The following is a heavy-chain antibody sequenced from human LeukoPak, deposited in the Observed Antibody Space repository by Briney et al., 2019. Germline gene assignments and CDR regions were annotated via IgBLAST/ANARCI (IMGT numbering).Heavy chain of an antibody. D-gene: IGHD6-19*01. Sequence: SETLSLTCTVSGGSISSSSYYWGWIRQPPGKGLEWIGSIYYSGSTYYNPSLKSRVTISVDTSKNQFSLKLSSVTAADTAVYYCARHTYSSGWHDAFDIWGQGTMVTVSS. V-gene: IGHV4-39*07. CDR1: GGSISSSSYY. CDR2: IYYSGST. CDR3: ARHTYSSGWHDAFDI. J-gene: IGHJ3*02.